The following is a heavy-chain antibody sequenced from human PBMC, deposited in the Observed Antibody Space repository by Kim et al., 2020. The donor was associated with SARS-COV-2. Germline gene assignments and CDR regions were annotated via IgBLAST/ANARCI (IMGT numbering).Heavy chain of an antibody. V-gene: IGHV1-8*01. CDR3: ARGLSTGGVYYYGMDV. J-gene: IGHJ6*02. Sequence: FQGRVTMTRNTSISTAYMELSSLRSEDTAVYYCARGLSTGGVYYYGMDVWGQGTTVTVSS. D-gene: IGHD2-8*02.